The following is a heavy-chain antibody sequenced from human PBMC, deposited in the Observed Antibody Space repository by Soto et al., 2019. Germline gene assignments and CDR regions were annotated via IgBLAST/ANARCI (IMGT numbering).Heavy chain of an antibody. CDR3: TTSIAASWVPFDYY. Sequence: PGGSLRLSCAASGFTFSNAWMSWVRQAPGKGLEWVGRIKSKTDGGTTDYAAPVKGRFTISRDGSKNTLYLQMNSLKTEDTAVYYCTTSIAASWVPFDYYWGQGTLVTVSS. CDR2: IKSKTDGGTT. CDR1: GFTFSNAW. V-gene: IGHV3-15*01. D-gene: IGHD6-25*01. J-gene: IGHJ4*02.